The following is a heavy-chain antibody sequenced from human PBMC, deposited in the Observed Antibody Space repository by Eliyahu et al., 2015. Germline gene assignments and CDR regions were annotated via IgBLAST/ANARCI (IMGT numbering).Heavy chain of an antibody. Sequence: QVHLKESGPGAVKPSETLSLTCSVSGTAITTQGFFWTWIRRHPRRGLELDSDRRLWGRNHHNPSVGGRATIFADMSKNQMSLQLRSVTDADTAVYFCARETKSVYTSYGMDVWGPGTMVTVSS. D-gene: IGHD5/OR15-5a*01. CDR3: ARETKSVYTSYGMDV. J-gene: IGHJ6*02. V-gene: IGHV4-31*03. CDR2: RLWGRN. CDR1: GTAITTQGFF.